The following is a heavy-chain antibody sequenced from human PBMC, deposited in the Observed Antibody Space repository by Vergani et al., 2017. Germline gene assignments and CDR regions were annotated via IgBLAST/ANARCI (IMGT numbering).Heavy chain of an antibody. D-gene: IGHD6-13*01. CDR2: IIPILGIA. J-gene: IGHJ4*02. Sequence: QVQLVQSGAEVKKPGSSVKVSCKASGGTFSSYTISWVRQAPGQGLEWIGRIIPILGIANYAQKFQGRVTITADKATSTAYMELSSLRSEDTAVYYCARTDNSSWYVYWGQGTLVTVSS. CDR3: ARTDNSSWYVY. CDR1: GGTFSSYT. V-gene: IGHV1-69*02.